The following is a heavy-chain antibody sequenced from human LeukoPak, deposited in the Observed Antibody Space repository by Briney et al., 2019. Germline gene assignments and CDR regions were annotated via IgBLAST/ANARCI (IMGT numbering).Heavy chain of an antibody. CDR3: ARAVPWSITNWFDP. CDR1: GGSFSGYY. Sequence: SETLSLTCAVYGGSFSGYYWSWIRQPPGKGLEWIGEINHSGSTNYNPSLKSRVTISVDTSKNQFSLKLSSVTAADTAVYYCARAVPWSITNWFDPWGQGTLVTVSS. J-gene: IGHJ5*02. D-gene: IGHD2-2*01. CDR2: INHSGST. V-gene: IGHV4-34*09.